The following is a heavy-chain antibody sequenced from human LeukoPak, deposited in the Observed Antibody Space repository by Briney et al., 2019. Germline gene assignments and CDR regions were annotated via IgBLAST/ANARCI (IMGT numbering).Heavy chain of an antibody. V-gene: IGHV1-24*01. CDR1: GYTLTELS. CDR2: FDPEDGET. Sequence: ASVKVSCKVSGYTLTELSMHWVRQAPGKGLEWMGGFDPEDGETIYAQKFQGRVTMTEDTSTDTAYMELSSLRSEDTAVYYCARSGSAYCGGDCQSTFDYWGQGTLVTVSS. J-gene: IGHJ4*02. CDR3: ARSGSAYCGGDCQSTFDY. D-gene: IGHD2-21*02.